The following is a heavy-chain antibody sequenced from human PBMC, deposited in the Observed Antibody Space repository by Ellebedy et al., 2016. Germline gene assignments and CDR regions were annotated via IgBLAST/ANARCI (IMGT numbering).Heavy chain of an antibody. CDR3: ARNWFFDL. V-gene: IGHV1-3*01. J-gene: IGHJ2*01. Sequence: ASVKVSCKASGHSFSTYVLHWVRQAPGQGLEWMGWIEAGTGKTRYSQQLLDRVTITRDTSASTAYIELSGLRSEDTAVYYCARNWFFDLWGRGTLVTVSS. CDR1: GHSFSTYV. CDR2: IEAGTGKT.